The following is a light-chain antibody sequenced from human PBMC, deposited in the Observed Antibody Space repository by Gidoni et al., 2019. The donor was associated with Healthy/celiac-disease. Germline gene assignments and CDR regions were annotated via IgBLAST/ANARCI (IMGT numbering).Light chain of an antibody. CDR2: AAS. Sequence: DIQMTQSPSSLSASVGDRVTITCRASQGISNYLAWYQQKPGKVPKLLIYAASTLQSGVPSRFSGSGSGTDFTLTISSLQPEDVATYYCQKYNSALALTFGGXTKVEIK. J-gene: IGKJ4*01. CDR3: QKYNSALALT. CDR1: QGISNY. V-gene: IGKV1-27*01.